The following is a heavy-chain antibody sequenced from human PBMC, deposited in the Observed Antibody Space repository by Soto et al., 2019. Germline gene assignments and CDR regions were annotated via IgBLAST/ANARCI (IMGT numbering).Heavy chain of an antibody. Sequence: APVKVSCKASGYTFTGEYMHWVRQAPGQGLEWMGWLNPNSGGSNYAQKFQGWATMTSDTSMSTAYLELRRLRSDDTAVYYCATDVAFGGSYGSYYNSYELDGWRQRTTVT. CDR3: ATDVAFGGSYGSYYNSYELDG. V-gene: IGHV1-2*04. CDR1: GYTFTGEY. J-gene: IGHJ6*02. CDR2: LNPNSGGS. D-gene: IGHD5-18*01.